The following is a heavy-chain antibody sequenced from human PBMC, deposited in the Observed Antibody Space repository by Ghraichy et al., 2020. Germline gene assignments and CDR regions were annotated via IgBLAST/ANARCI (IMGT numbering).Heavy chain of an antibody. V-gene: IGHV3-21*01. Sequence: GGSLRLSCAASGFTFSSYSMNWVRQAPGKGLEWVSSISSSSSYIYYADSVKGRFTISRDNAKNSLYLQMNSLRAEDTAVYYCARDSPYDFWSGYYFDYWGQGTLVTVSS. CDR3: ARDSPYDFWSGYYFDY. CDR2: ISSSSSYI. CDR1: GFTFSSYS. D-gene: IGHD3-3*01. J-gene: IGHJ4*02.